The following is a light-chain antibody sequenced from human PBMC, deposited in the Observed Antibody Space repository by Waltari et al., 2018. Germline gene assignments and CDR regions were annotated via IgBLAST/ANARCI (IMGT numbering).Light chain of an antibody. Sequence: QLVLTQSPSASASLGASVKLTCTLSSGHSNYAIAWHQQQPGKGPRFLMKINRDGGHNKGDGIPDRFSGSTSGAERYLTISSLQSEDEAAYYCQTWGTGWVFGGGTKLTVL. CDR3: QTWGTGWV. CDR2: INRDGGH. J-gene: IGLJ3*02. V-gene: IGLV4-69*01. CDR1: SGHSNYA.